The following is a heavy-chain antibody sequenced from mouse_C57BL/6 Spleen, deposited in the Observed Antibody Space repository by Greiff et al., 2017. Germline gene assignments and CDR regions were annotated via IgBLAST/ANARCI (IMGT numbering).Heavy chain of an antibody. CDR2: ISSGSSTI. V-gene: IGHV5-17*01. CDR1: GFTFSDYG. CDR3: ARDDGYYVAWFAY. J-gene: IGHJ3*01. Sequence: EVKLQESGGGLVKPGGSLKLSCAASGFTFSDYGMHWVRQAPEKGLEWVAYISSGSSTIDYADTVKGRFTISRDNAKNTLFLQMTSLRSEDTAMYYCARDDGYYVAWFAYWGQGTLVTVSA. D-gene: IGHD2-3*01.